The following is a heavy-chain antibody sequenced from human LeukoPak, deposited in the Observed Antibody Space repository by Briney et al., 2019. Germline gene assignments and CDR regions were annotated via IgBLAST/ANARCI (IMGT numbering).Heavy chain of an antibody. V-gene: IGHV3-21*01. CDR3: AREVTMVRGVRFFDY. CDR2: NSSSSSYI. D-gene: IGHD3-10*01. Sequence: PGGSLRLSCAASGFTFSSYSMNWVRQAPGKGLEWFSSNSSSSSYIYYADSVKGRFTISRDNAKNSLYLQMNSLRAEDTAVYYCAREVTMVRGVRFFDYWGQGTLVTVSS. CDR1: GFTFSSYS. J-gene: IGHJ4*02.